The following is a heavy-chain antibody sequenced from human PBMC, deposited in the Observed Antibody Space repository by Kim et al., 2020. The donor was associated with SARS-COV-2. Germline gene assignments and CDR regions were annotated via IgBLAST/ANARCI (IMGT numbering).Heavy chain of an antibody. CDR2: FDPEDGET. D-gene: IGHD2-21*02. CDR3: ATGHCGGDCYGY. V-gene: IGHV1-24*01. CDR1: GYTLTELS. Sequence: ASVKVSCKVSGYTLTELSMHWVRQAPGKGLEWMGGFDPEDGETIYAQKFQGRVTMTEDTSTDTAYMDLSSLRSEDTAVYYCATGHCGGDCYGYWGQGTLVTVSS. J-gene: IGHJ4*02.